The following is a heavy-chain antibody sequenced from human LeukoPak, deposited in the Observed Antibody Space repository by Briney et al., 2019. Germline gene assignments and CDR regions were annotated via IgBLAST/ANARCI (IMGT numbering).Heavy chain of an antibody. D-gene: IGHD3-10*01. V-gene: IGHV1-18*01. CDR1: GGTFSSYA. CDR3: ARAAYYYGSGSYYKGTYYMDV. J-gene: IGHJ6*03. CDR2: ISAYNGNT. Sequence: ASVKVSCKASGGTFSSYAISWVRQAPGQGLEWMGWISAYNGNTNYAQKLQGRVTMTTDTSTSTAYMELRSLRSDDTAVYYCARAAYYYGSGSYYKGTYYMDVWGKGTTVTISS.